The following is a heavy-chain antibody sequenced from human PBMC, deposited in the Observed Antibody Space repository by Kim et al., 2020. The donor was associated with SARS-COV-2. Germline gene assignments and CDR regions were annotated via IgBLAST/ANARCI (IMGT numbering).Heavy chain of an antibody. Sequence: GGSLRLSCAASGFTFSSYEMNWVRQAPGKGLEWVSYISSSGSTIYYADSVKGRFTISRDNAKNSLYLQMNSLRAEDTAVYYCARAGMGAVKYYFDYWGQGTLVTVSS. J-gene: IGHJ4*02. V-gene: IGHV3-48*03. CDR1: GFTFSSYE. CDR3: ARAGMGAVKYYFDY. CDR2: ISSSGSTI. D-gene: IGHD4-17*01.